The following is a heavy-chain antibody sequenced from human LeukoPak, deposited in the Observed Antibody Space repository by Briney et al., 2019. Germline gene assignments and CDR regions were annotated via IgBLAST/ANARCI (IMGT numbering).Heavy chain of an antibody. D-gene: IGHD2-15*01. V-gene: IGHV3-30*18. CDR2: ISYEGSNK. J-gene: IGHJ4*02. CDR1: GLTFSSYG. Sequence: PGGSLRLSCAASGLTFSSYGMHWVRQALGKGLEWVAVISYEGSNKYYADSVKGRFTISRDNSKNTLYLQMNSLRAEDTAVYYCAKALELGYCSGGSCFNFDYWGQGTLVTVSS. CDR3: AKALELGYCSGGSCFNFDY.